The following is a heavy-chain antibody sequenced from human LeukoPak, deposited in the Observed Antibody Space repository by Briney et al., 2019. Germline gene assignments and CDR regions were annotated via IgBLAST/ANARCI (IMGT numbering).Heavy chain of an antibody. CDR3: ARAPTTVVAWGKNWFDP. J-gene: IGHJ5*02. D-gene: IGHD4-23*01. CDR1: GGSISSGDYY. CDR2: IYYSGNT. V-gene: IGHV4-30-4*01. Sequence: PSETLSLTCTVSGGSISSGDYYWRWIRQPPGKGLEWIGYIYYSGNTYYNPSLKSRSTMSVDTSKNQFSLNLSSVTAADTAVYYCARAPTTVVAWGKNWFDPWGQGTLVTVSS.